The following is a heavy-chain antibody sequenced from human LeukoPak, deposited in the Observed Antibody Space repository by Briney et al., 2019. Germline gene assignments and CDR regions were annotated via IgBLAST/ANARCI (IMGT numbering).Heavy chain of an antibody. D-gene: IGHD3-22*01. J-gene: IGHJ4*02. CDR2: ISSSSSYI. V-gene: IGHV3-21*04. Sequence: PGGSLRLSCAASGFTFSSYSMNWVRQAPGKGLEWVSSISSSSSYIYYADSVKGRFTISRDNAKNSLYLQMNSLRAEDTAVYYCAKAPRVRPYYYDSSPGPDYWGQGALVTVSS. CDR3: AKAPRVRPYYYDSSPGPDY. CDR1: GFTFSSYS.